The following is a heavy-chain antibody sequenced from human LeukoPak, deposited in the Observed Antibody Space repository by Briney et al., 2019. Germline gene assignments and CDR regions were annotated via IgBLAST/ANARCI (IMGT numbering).Heavy chain of an antibody. Sequence: GASVKVSCKASGYTFTSYGISWVRQAPGQGLEWMGWISAYNGNTNYAQKLQGRVTMTTDTSTSTAYMELRSLRSEDTAVYYCARGIVVVPAAMSDWFDPWGQGTLVTVSS. CDR2: ISAYNGNT. J-gene: IGHJ5*02. V-gene: IGHV1-18*01. D-gene: IGHD2-2*01. CDR1: GYTFTSYG. CDR3: ARGIVVVPAAMSDWFDP.